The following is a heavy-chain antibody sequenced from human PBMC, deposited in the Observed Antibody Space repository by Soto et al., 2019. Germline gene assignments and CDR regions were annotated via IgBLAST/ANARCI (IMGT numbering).Heavy chain of an antibody. CDR3: ARSPPSYDSGGSSYFDY. Sequence: QVQLQQWGAGLLKPSETLSLTCAVYGGSFSGYYWSWIRQPPGKGLEWIGEINHSGSTNYNPSLKSRVTISVDTSKNQFSLKLSSVTAADTAVYYCARSPPSYDSGGSSYFDYWGQGTLVTVSS. D-gene: IGHD3-22*01. CDR2: INHSGST. J-gene: IGHJ4*02. CDR1: GGSFSGYY. V-gene: IGHV4-34*01.